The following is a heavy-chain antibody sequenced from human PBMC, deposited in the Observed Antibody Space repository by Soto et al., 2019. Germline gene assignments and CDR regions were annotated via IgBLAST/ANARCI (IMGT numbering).Heavy chain of an antibody. CDR1: GYSFSTYD. D-gene: IGHD3-3*01. J-gene: IGHJ5*02. V-gene: IGHV1-18*04. Sequence: GASVKVSCKASGYSFSTYDISWLRQAPGQGPEWMGRISPKNGNTNYAQNFQDRVTMTADTSSSTAYMELRGLRSGDTAKYYCATSYDSGFDPWGQGTLVTVS. CDR3: ATSYDSGFDP. CDR2: ISPKNGNT.